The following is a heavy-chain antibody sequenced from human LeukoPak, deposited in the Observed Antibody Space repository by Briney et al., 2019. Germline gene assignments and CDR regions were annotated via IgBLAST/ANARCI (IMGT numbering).Heavy chain of an antibody. J-gene: IGHJ6*02. CDR1: GFTFSSYW. CDR2: VKQDGSEK. CDR3: ARWVGATQFLNYYGMDV. D-gene: IGHD1-26*01. Sequence: GGSLRLSCAASGFTFSSYWMSWVRQAPGKGLEWVANVKQDGSEKYYVDSVKGRFTISRDNAKNSLYLQMNSLRAEDTAVYYCARWVGATQFLNYYGMDVWGQGTTVTVSS. V-gene: IGHV3-7*01.